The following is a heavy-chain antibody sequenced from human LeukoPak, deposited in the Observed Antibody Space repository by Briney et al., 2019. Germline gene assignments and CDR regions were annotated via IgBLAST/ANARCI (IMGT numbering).Heavy chain of an antibody. V-gene: IGHV4-59*01. J-gene: IGHJ4*02. D-gene: IGHD6-19*01. CDR1: GGSMGGYY. CDR2: IYSSGNT. CDR3: AREFSSGSFDY. Sequence: SETLSLTCSVSGGSMGGYYWSWIRQSPEKGLEWIGYIYSSGNTNYNPSLNSRATMSVDTSKNQFSLKLTSLTAADTAVYFCAREFSSGSFDYWGQGILATVSA.